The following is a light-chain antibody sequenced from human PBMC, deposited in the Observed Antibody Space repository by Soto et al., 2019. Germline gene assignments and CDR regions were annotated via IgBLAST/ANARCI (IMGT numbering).Light chain of an antibody. Sequence: DIQMTQSPSTLSASVGDRVTITCRASQTISNWLAWYQQKPGKVPKLLIYDASILESGVPSRFSGSGSGTEFTLTISSLQPDDFAAYYCQHYNSYSSTFGQGTKVDIK. CDR3: QHYNSYSST. CDR1: QTISNW. CDR2: DAS. J-gene: IGKJ1*01. V-gene: IGKV1-5*01.